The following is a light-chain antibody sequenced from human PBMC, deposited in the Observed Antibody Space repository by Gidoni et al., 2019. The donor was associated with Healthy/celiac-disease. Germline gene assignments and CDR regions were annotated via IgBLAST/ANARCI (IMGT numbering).Light chain of an antibody. CDR1: QGISSA. CDR3: QQFNNYQIT. Sequence: AIQLTQSPSSLSASVGDRVTITCRASQGISSALAWYQQKPGKAPKLLIYDASSLESGVPSRFSGSGSGTDFTLTISSLQPEDFATYYCQQFNNYQITCGQXTRLEIK. CDR2: DAS. J-gene: IGKJ5*01. V-gene: IGKV1D-13*01.